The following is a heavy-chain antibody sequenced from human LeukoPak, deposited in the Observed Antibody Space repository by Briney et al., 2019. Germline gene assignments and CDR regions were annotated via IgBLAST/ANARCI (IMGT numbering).Heavy chain of an antibody. CDR2: IWYDGSNK. D-gene: IGHD6-19*01. CDR3: ARAGPIAVAGYAIDY. CDR1: GFTFSSYG. Sequence: PGRSLRLSCAASGFTFSSYGMHWVRQAPGKGLEWVAVIWYDGSNKYYADSVKGRFTISRDNSKNTLCLQMNSLRAEDTAVYYCARAGPIAVAGYAIDYWGQGTLVTVSS. V-gene: IGHV3-33*01. J-gene: IGHJ4*02.